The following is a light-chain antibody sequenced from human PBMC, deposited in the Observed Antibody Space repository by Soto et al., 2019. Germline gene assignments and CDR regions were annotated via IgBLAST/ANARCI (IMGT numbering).Light chain of an antibody. Sequence: DIVMTQSPDSLAVSLGERATINWKSSQSVLYSPNNKNYLAWYQQKPGQPPKLLIYWASTRESGVPDRFSGSGSGTDFTLTISSLQAEDVAVYYCQQYYSTPPTFGGGTKVEIK. CDR2: WAS. V-gene: IGKV4-1*01. J-gene: IGKJ4*01. CDR3: QQYYSTPPT. CDR1: QSVLYSPNNKNY.